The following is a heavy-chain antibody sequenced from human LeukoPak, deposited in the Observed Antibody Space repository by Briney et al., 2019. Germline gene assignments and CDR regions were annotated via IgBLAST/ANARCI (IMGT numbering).Heavy chain of an antibody. J-gene: IGHJ6*04. Sequence: ETPCLTCTVSGDSINGFYWSWIRQPPGKGLEWVAYIYYAGRTTYNPSLKSRVTISVDTSKNQFSLKLTSLTAADTAVYYCARQGRFSNFGIDVSGEGDTVTVSS. CDR3: ARQGRFSNFGIDV. V-gene: IGHV4-59*08. CDR1: GDSINGFY. CDR2: IYYAGRT.